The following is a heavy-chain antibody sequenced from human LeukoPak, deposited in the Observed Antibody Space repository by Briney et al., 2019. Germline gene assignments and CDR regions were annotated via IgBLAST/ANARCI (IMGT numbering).Heavy chain of an antibody. V-gene: IGHV1-69*13. CDR1: GGTFSSYA. Sequence: GASVKVSCKASGGTFSSYAISWVRQAPGQGLEWMGGIIPIFGTANYAQKFQGRVTITADESTSTAYMELSSPRSEDTAVYYCAARDSSGEDYWGQGTLVTVSS. CDR3: AARDSSGEDY. D-gene: IGHD6-19*01. J-gene: IGHJ4*02. CDR2: IIPIFGTA.